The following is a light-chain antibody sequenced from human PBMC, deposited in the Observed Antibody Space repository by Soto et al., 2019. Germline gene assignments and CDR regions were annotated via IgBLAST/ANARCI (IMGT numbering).Light chain of an antibody. CDR2: DAS. CDR1: QSVSSY. V-gene: IGKV3-11*01. CDR3: QQRSNWPVT. Sequence: EIVLTQSPATLSSSPGERATLCCWASQSVSSYLAWYQQKPGQAPRLLIYDASNRATGIPARFSGSGSGTDFTLTISSLEPEDFAVYYCQQRSNWPVTFGPGTKVDIK. J-gene: IGKJ3*01.